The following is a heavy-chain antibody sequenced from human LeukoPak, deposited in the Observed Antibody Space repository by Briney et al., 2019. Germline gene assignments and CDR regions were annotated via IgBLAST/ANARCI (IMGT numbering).Heavy chain of an antibody. D-gene: IGHD6-19*01. CDR2: IYDSGST. J-gene: IGHJ4*02. CDR1: GVSISSGDYY. CDR3: ARGGWYVDY. V-gene: IGHV4-30-4*08. Sequence: SETLSLTCTVSGVSISSGDYYWSWIRQPPGRGRDGIGYIYDSGSTNYNPSLKSPVTISLDTAKNQFSLKVISVTAADKAVYYCARGGWYVDYWGQGTLVTVSS.